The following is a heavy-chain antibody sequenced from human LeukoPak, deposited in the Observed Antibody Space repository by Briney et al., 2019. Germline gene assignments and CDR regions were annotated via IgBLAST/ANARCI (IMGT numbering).Heavy chain of an antibody. D-gene: IGHD1-26*01. Sequence: SETLSLTCTVFGDSISSYYWSWIRQPPGTGLEWIGSIYYSGITSYNPSLKSRVIISVHTSKNQFPLKLSSVTAADAAVYYCARDQSGSYIFDYWGQGTLVTVSS. CDR3: ARDQSGSYIFDY. CDR1: GDSISSYY. J-gene: IGHJ4*02. V-gene: IGHV4-59*01. CDR2: IYYSGIT.